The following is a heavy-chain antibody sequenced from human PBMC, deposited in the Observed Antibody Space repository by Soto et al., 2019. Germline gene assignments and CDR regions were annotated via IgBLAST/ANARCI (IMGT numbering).Heavy chain of an antibody. D-gene: IGHD2-21*01. CDR1: GFTFSHFY. CDR3: ARSGIPPNWFDP. Sequence: QMQLVESGGGLVKPGGSLRLSCAASGFTFSHFYMSWIRQAPGKGLEWVSYISSGGDYTYYADSVKGRFTVSRDNAMNSLYLQMNNLRDEDTAVYYCARSGIPPNWFDPWGKGTLVTVSS. J-gene: IGHJ5*02. CDR2: ISSGGDYT. V-gene: IGHV3-11*05.